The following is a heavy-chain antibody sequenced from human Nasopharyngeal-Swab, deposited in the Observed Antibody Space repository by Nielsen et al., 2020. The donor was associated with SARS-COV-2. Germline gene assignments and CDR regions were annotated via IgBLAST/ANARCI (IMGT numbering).Heavy chain of an antibody. J-gene: IGHJ4*02. Sequence: GESLKISCAASGFTFSSYAMSWVRQAPGKGLEWVSGIYSGGSSTYYADSVKGRFTISRDNSKDTLYLQMNSLRAEDTAVYYCAKDEQAIWGQGTLVTVSS. CDR3: AKDEQAI. V-gene: IGHV3-23*03. D-gene: IGHD1/OR15-1a*01. CDR2: IYSGGSST. CDR1: GFTFSSYA.